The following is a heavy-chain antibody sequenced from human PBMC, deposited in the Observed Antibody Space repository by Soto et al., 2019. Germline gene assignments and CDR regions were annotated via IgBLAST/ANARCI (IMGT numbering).Heavy chain of an antibody. V-gene: IGHV4-30-4*01. CDR2: IYYSGST. CDR3: ARDREGDKGNWFDP. CDR1: GGSISSGDYY. Sequence: TSETLSLTCTVSGGSISSGDYYWSWIRQPPGKGLEWIGYIYYSGSTYYNPSLKSRVTISVDTSKNQFSLKLSSVTAADTAVYYCARDREGDKGNWFDPWGQGTLVTVSS. D-gene: IGHD2-21*01. J-gene: IGHJ5*02.